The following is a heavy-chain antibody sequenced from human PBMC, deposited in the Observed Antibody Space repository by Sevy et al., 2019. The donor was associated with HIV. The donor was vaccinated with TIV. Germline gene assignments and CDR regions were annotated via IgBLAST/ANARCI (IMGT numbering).Heavy chain of an antibody. J-gene: IGHJ6*02. CDR1: GGTIVSSGHY. V-gene: IGHV4-39*02. CDR3: AREAGGYDYDYGMDV. D-gene: IGHD5-12*01. CDR2: IYYNGHT. Sequence: SETLSLTCSVSGGTIVSSGHYWGWNRQTPGKGLEWIGSIYYNGHTYYNPSLNCRLTISIDTSKNQFSLNLSSVTAADTAIYFCAREAGGYDYDYGMDVWGQGTTVTVSS.